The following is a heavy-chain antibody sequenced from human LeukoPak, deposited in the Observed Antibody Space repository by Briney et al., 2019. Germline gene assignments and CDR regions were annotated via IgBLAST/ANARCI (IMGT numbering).Heavy chain of an antibody. CDR3: AKYPGDIVVVPAAKSGYFQH. V-gene: IGHV3-23*01. Sequence: GGSLRLSCAASGFTFSSYAMSWVRQAPGKGLEWVSAISGSGGSTYYADSVKGRFTISRDNSKNTLYLQMNSLRAEDTAVYYCAKYPGDIVVVPAAKSGYFQHWGQGTLVTVSS. D-gene: IGHD2-2*01. J-gene: IGHJ1*01. CDR1: GFTFSSYA. CDR2: ISGSGGST.